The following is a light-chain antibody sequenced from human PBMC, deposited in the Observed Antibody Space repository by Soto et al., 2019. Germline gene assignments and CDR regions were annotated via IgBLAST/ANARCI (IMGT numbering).Light chain of an antibody. V-gene: IGKV3-20*01. J-gene: IGKJ1*01. CDR1: QSVSNNY. CDR2: GAS. CDR3: HQYGDSPQT. Sequence: VMTQSPLSLPVTLGQPSSISCSASQSVSNNYLAWYQQKPGQAPRLLIYGASTRATGIPDRFSGGGSGTDFTLTISRLEPEDFAVYFCHQYGDSPQTFGQGTKVDIK.